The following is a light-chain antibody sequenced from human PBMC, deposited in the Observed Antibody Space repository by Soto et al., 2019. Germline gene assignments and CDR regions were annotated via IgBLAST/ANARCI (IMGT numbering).Light chain of an antibody. CDR2: KAS. V-gene: IGKV1-5*03. Sequence: DIQMTQSPSTLSASVGDRVTITCRASQSISSWLAWYQQQPGKAPKVLIYKASSLESGVPSRFSSSGSGTEFTLTISSLQPDDFATYYCQQYNSYWTFGQGTKVEIK. CDR3: QQYNSYWT. CDR1: QSISSW. J-gene: IGKJ1*01.